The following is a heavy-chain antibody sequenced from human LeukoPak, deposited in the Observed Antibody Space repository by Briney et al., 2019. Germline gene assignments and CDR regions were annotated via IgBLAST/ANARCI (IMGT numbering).Heavy chain of an antibody. Sequence: GASVKVSCKASGYTFTSYYMHWVRQAPGQGLEWMGIINPSGGSTSYAQKFQGRVTITRDMSTSTDYMELSSLRSEDTAVYYCARDNSMEDTAWWFDPWGQGTLVTVSS. CDR1: GYTFTSYY. J-gene: IGHJ5*02. CDR3: ARDNSMEDTAWWFDP. V-gene: IGHV1-46*01. D-gene: IGHD1-1*01. CDR2: INPSGGST.